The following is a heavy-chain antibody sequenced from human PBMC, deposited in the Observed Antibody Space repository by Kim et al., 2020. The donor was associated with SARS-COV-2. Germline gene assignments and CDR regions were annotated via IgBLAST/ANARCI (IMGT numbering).Heavy chain of an antibody. CDR2: I. CDR3: ARVESAADFDY. J-gene: IGHJ4*02. D-gene: IGHD6-13*01. Sequence: IYYAESVKGRFTISRDNAKNSLYLQMNSLRAEDTAVYYCARVESAADFDYWGQGTLVTVSS. V-gene: IGHV3-48*03.